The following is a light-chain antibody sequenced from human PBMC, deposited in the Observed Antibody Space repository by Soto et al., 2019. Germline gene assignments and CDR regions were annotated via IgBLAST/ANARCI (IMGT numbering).Light chain of an antibody. CDR3: QTWGTGIHVV. CDR1: SGHSSYA. CDR2: LNSDGSH. J-gene: IGLJ2*01. Sequence: QSVLTQSPSASASLGASVKLTCTLSSGHSSYAIAWHQQQPEKGPRYLMKLNSDGSHSKGDGIPDRFSGSSSGAERYLTISSLRSEADADYYCQTWGTGIHVVFGGGTKLTVL. V-gene: IGLV4-69*01.